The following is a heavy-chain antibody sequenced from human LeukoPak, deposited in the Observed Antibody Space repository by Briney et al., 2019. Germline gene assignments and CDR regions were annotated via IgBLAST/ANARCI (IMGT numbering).Heavy chain of an antibody. V-gene: IGHV4-59*01. Sequence: AETLSLTCTVSGGSISSYYWSWIRQPPGKGLEWIGYMYYSGSTNYNPSLKSRVTISVDTSKNQFSLKLSSVTAADTAVYYCARSRFDLGSSGYYYYFDYWGQGTLVTVSS. D-gene: IGHD3-22*01. J-gene: IGHJ4*02. CDR2: MYYSGST. CDR1: GGSISSYY. CDR3: ARSRFDLGSSGYYYYFDY.